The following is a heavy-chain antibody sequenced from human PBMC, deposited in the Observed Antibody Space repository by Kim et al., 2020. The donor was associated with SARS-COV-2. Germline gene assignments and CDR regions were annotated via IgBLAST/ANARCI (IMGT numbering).Heavy chain of an antibody. CDR2: ISGSSSYI. D-gene: IGHD2-21*01. V-gene: IGHV3-21*01. CDR3: ARIPDYWYFDI. J-gene: IGHJ2*01. Sequence: GGSRRLSCAASGFTFSSYSMNWVRQAPGKGLEWVSSISGSSSYIYYADSGKGRVTISRDNAKNSLYLQMNSLRAEDTAVYYCARIPDYWYFDIWGRGTL. CDR1: GFTFSSYS.